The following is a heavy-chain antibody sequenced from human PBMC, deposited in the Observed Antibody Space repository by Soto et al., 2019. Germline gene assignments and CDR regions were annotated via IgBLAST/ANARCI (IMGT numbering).Heavy chain of an antibody. J-gene: IGHJ5*02. CDR3: APSRKYYDFWSGPPNWFDP. Sequence: GGSLRLSCAASGFTFSYYYMSWIRQAPGKGLGWVSYISSSGSTIYYADSVKGRFTISRDNAKNSLYLQMNSLRAEDTAVYYCAPSRKYYDFWSGPPNWFDPWGQGTLVTVSS. CDR2: ISSSGSTI. CDR1: GFTFSYYY. D-gene: IGHD3-3*01. V-gene: IGHV3-11*01.